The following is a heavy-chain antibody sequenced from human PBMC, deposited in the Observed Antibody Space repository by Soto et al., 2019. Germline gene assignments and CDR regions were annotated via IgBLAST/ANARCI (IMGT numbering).Heavy chain of an antibody. J-gene: IGHJ3*02. CDR2: INPSGASA. Sequence: QVQLVQSGAEVKKPGASVKLSCKASGNTFKTYYIHWLRQAPGQGLQWMGVINPSGASASYAQKFQGRVTVTRDTSTSTVYMELSSLRSEDTALYYCATDYSAYQRQHIFDIWGQGTLVTVSS. V-gene: IGHV1-46*03. CDR3: ATDYSAYQRQHIFDI. D-gene: IGHD5-12*01. CDR1: GNTFKTYY.